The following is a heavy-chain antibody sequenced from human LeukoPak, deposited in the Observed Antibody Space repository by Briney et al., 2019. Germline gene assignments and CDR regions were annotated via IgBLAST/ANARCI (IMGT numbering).Heavy chain of an antibody. J-gene: IGHJ4*02. CDR3: ARPLPGGGFGELND. D-gene: IGHD3-10*01. CDR2: IIPIFGTA. Sequence: ASVKVSCKASGGTFSSYAISWVRQAPGQGLEWMGGIIPIFGTANYAQKFQGRVTITADKSTSTAYMELSSLRSEDTAVYYCARPLPGGGFGELNDWGQGTLVTVSS. CDR1: GGTFSSYA. V-gene: IGHV1-69*06.